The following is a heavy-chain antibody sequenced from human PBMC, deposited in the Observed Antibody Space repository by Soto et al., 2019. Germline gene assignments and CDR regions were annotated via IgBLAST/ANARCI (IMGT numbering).Heavy chain of an antibody. V-gene: IGHV3-7*05. CDR2: INQDGSEK. CDR1: GFTFRTYW. CDR3: ARDGSTSWYSYDYHGMDV. Sequence: EVQLVESGGGLVQPGGSLRLSCGASGFTFRTYWLSWVRQVPGKGLEWVANINQDGSEKNYVDSVKGRFTISRDNAKNSLHLQMSSLRAEDTALYYCARDGSTSWYSYDYHGMDVWGQGTTVTVCS. D-gene: IGHD5-18*01. J-gene: IGHJ6*02.